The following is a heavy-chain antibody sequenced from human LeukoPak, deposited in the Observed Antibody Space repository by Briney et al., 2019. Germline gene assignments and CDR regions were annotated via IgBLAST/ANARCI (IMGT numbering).Heavy chain of an antibody. V-gene: IGHV3-7*01. Sequence: GGSLRLSCAASGFTFTSYWMSWVRQAPGKGLEWVANIKHDGSETYYGDSVKGRFTISRDNAKNSLYLQMNSLRAEDTALYYCTRTARLFDYWGQGTLVAVSS. J-gene: IGHJ4*02. CDR1: GFTFTSYW. CDR2: IKHDGSET. CDR3: TRTARLFDY. D-gene: IGHD2-21*02.